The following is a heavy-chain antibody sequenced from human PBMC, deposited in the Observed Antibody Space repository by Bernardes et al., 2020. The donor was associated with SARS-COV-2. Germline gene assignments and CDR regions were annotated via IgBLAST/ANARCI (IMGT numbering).Heavy chain of an antibody. D-gene: IGHD1-1*01. V-gene: IGHV3-23*01. CDR1: GYSISSGYY. CDR3: AKLRGYNWNVDAFDT. CDR2: MSSIGGST. J-gene: IGHJ3*02. Sequence: ETLSLTCAVSGYSISSGYYWGWIRQPPGKGLEWVSAMSSIGGSTYYADSVKGRFTISRDNSENTLSLQMNSLRAEDTAVYYCAKLRGYNWNVDAFDTWGQGTMVSVSS.